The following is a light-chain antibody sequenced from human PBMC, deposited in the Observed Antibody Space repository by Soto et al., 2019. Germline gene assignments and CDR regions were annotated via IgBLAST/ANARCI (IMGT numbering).Light chain of an antibody. V-gene: IGKV3-11*01. CDR1: QSVSNY. J-gene: IGKJ5*01. CDR2: GAS. CDR3: QQRSNWPSIT. Sequence: EIVLTQSPATLSLSPGERATLSCRASQSVSNYLAWYQQKPGQAPRLLIYGASSRATGIPARFSGSGSGTDFTLTISSLEPEDFAVYYCQQRSNWPSITFGQGTRLAV.